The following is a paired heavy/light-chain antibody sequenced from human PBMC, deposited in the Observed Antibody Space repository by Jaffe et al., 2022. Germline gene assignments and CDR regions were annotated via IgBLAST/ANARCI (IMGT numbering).Light chain of an antibody. CDR3: QQFNSYPHENT. Sequence: AIQLTQSPSSLSASVGDRVTITCRASQGISSALAWYQQKPGKAPKLLIYDASSLESGVPSRFSGSGSGTDFTLTISSLQPEDFATYYCQQFNSYPHENTFGQGTKLEIK. J-gene: IGKJ2*01. CDR2: DAS. V-gene: IGKV1-13*02. CDR1: QGISSA.
Heavy chain of an antibody. J-gene: IGHJ4*02. Sequence: EVQLLESGGGLVQPGGSLRLSCAASGFTFSSYAMSWVRQAPGKGLEWVSAISGSGGSTYYADSVKGRFTISRDNSKNTLYLQMNSLRAEDTAVYYCAKDRSSGLGYFDYWGQGTLVTVSS. CDR1: GFTFSSYA. CDR3: AKDRSSGLGYFDY. D-gene: IGHD6-19*01. V-gene: IGHV3-23*01. CDR2: ISGSGGST.